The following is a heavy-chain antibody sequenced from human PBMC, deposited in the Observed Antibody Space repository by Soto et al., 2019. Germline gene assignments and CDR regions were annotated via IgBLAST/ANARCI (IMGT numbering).Heavy chain of an antibody. D-gene: IGHD3-22*01. CDR2: IWYDGSNK. CDR3: ASDYYDSSGYYYYGMDV. CDR1: GFSFSNAW. V-gene: IGHV3-33*08. Sequence: GGSLRLSCAASGFSFSNAWINWVRQVPGKGLERVAVIWYDGSNKYYADSVKGRFTISRDNSKNTLYLQMNSLRAEDTAVYFCASDYYDSSGYYYYGMDVWGQGTTVTVSS. J-gene: IGHJ6*02.